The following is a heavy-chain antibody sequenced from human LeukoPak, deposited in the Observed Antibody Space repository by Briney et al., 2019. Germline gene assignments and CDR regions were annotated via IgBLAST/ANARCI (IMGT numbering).Heavy chain of an antibody. V-gene: IGHV5-51*01. CDR1: GYSFTTYW. CDR2: IYPDDSDT. Sequence: GESLKISCKTSGYSFTTYWIGGVRQMPGTGLEWVGAIYPDDSDTRYSPSFQGQVVISADRSIRTAYLQWNTLKTSDTAMYYCLRQRGASGTINHFDPWGQGTLVTLSS. CDR3: LRQRGASGTINHFDP. J-gene: IGHJ5*02. D-gene: IGHD3-10*01.